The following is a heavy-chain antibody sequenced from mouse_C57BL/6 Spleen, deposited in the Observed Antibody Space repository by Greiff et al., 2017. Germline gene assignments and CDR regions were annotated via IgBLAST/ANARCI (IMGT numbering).Heavy chain of an antibody. CDR3: ARGYLAY. Sequence: EVQLVESGGGLVKPGGSLKLSCAASGFTFSDYGMHWVRQAPEKGLEWVAYISSGSSTIYYADTVKGRFTFTRDNAKNTLFLHMTSLGSEDTAMYYCARGYLAYWGQGTLVTVSA. V-gene: IGHV5-17*01. D-gene: IGHD2-2*01. CDR1: GFTFSDYG. CDR2: ISSGSSTI. J-gene: IGHJ3*01.